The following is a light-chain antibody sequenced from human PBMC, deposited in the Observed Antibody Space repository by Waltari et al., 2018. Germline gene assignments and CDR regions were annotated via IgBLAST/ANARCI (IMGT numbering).Light chain of an antibody. CDR3: CAFAGRGIYV. V-gene: IGLV2-23*02. J-gene: IGLJ1*01. Sequence: SALTQPASVSGSPGQSITLSCTETSSNVGSYPLLSWYQRHPGGAPKLLIYEVSERPSGVSNRFSGSKSGKTASLTISGLQAEDEADYYCCAFAGRGIYVFGTGTQVTVL. CDR2: EVS. CDR1: SSNVGSYPL.